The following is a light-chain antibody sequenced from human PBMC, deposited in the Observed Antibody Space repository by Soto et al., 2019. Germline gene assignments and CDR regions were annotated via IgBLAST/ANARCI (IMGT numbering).Light chain of an antibody. CDR1: QSISSW. CDR2: DAS. Sequence: DIQMTQSPSTLSASVGDRVTITCRASQSISSWLAWYQQKPGKAPKLLIFDASSLESGVPSRFSGSGSGTELTLTISSLQPDDFATYYCQQYNSYPLTFGGGTKVDIK. CDR3: QQYNSYPLT. V-gene: IGKV1-5*01. J-gene: IGKJ4*01.